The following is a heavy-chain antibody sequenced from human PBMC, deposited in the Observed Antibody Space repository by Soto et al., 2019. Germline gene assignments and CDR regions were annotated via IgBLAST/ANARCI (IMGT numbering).Heavy chain of an antibody. Sequence: ASVKVSCKASGYTFSGYYMHWVRQAPGQGLEWMGIVNPSGGDTSHAQRFQGRVTLTWDTSTSTVYMELSGLKSEDTAVFYCAVSAFDYWGQGSLVTVSS. CDR1: GYTFSGYY. V-gene: IGHV1-46*01. CDR2: VNPSGGDT. D-gene: IGHD3-10*01. CDR3: AVSAFDY. J-gene: IGHJ4*02.